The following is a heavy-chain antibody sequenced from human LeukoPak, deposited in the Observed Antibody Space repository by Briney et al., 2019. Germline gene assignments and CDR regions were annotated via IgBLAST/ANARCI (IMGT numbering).Heavy chain of an antibody. CDR1: GFTFSSYS. J-gene: IGHJ3*02. CDR3: ARDGYGDYYAFDI. Sequence: GGSLRLSCAASGFTFSSYSMNWVRQAPGKGLEWVSSISSSSSYIYYADSVKGRFTISRDNAKNSLYLQMNSLRAEDTAVYYCARDGYGDYYAFDIWGQGTMVTVSS. CDR2: ISSSSSYI. D-gene: IGHD4-17*01. V-gene: IGHV3-21*01.